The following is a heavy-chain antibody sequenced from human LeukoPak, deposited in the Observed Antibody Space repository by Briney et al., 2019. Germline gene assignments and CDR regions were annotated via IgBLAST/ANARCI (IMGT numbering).Heavy chain of an antibody. D-gene: IGHD5-24*01. CDR3: ARDYKYAFDN. J-gene: IGHJ4*02. Sequence: GGSLKLPCAAPGFTFGDCMNWVRQAPGKGLKWISYIGIDSGNTNYADSVKGRFTISGDKTKNSLYLQMNSLRVEDTAVYYCARDYKYAFDNWGQGTLVTVSS. CDR2: IGIDSGNT. CDR1: GFTFGDC. V-gene: IGHV3-48*01.